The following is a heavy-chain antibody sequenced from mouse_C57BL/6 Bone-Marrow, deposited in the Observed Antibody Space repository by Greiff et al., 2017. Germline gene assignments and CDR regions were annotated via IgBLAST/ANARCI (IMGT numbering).Heavy chain of an antibody. Sequence: VQLQQSGAELVKPGASVKLSCKASGYIFTEYTIHWVKQRSGQGLEWIGWFYPGSGSIKYNERFKDKATLTADKSSNTAYMELSRLTSEDSAVYFGARHERYYDYEGYFDYWGQGTTLTVSS. J-gene: IGHJ2*01. V-gene: IGHV1-62-2*01. D-gene: IGHD2-4*01. CDR2: FYPGSGSI. CDR3: ARHERYYDYEGYFDY. CDR1: GYIFTEYT.